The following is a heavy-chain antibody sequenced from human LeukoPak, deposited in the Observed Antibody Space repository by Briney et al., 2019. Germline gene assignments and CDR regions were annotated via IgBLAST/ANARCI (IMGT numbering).Heavy chain of an antibody. CDR2: VFYSGTT. CDR1: GGSISSGSYD. V-gene: IGHV4-39*01. Sequence: KPSETLSLTCTVSGGSISSGSYDWGWIRQPPGKGLEWLGTVFYSGTTYYNPSLKRRFTIAVDTAKNQFSLGLRSVTAADTAVYYCARLDSGDYFFDYWGQGTLVTVSS. CDR3: ARLDSGDYFFDY. D-gene: IGHD4-17*01. J-gene: IGHJ4*02.